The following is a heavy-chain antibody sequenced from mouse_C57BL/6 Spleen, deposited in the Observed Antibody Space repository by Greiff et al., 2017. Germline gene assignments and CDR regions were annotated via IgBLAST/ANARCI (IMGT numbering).Heavy chain of an antibody. CDR3: ARRDYGSSYEY. J-gene: IGHJ2*01. Sequence: VQLQQPGAELVMPGASVKLSCKASGYTFTSYWMHWVKQRPGQGLEWIGEIDPSDSYTNYNQKFKGKSTLTVDKSSSTAYMQLSSLTSEDSAVYYCARRDYGSSYEYWGQGTTLTVSS. CDR1: GYTFTSYW. CDR2: IDPSDSYT. V-gene: IGHV1-69*01. D-gene: IGHD1-1*01.